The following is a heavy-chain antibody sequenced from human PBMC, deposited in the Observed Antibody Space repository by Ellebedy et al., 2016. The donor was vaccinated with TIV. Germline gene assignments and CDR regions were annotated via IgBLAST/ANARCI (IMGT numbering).Heavy chain of an antibody. D-gene: IGHD1-26*01. J-gene: IGHJ6*02. CDR3: AKDQIVGHASSYYAMDV. V-gene: IGHV3-23*01. Sequence: GESLKISCAASGFTFSSYSMNWVRQAPGKGLEWVSSITGSAGQMYYADSVKGRFTISRDNSNNTLYLQMNSLRPEDTAVYYCAKDQIVGHASSYYAMDVWGHGTTVTVS. CDR1: GFTFSSYS. CDR2: ITGSAGQM.